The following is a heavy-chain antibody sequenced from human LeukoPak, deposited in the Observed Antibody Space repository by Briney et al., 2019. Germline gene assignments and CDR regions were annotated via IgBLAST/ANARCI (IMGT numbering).Heavy chain of an antibody. J-gene: IGHJ4*02. CDR1: GFTLSNNY. D-gene: IGHD6-19*01. Sequence: GGSLRLSCAASGFTLSNNYMSWVRQAPGTGLEWLSVIYSDGSTKYAGSVKGRVTISRDNSKNALYLQINSLRAEDTAVYFCARALTYSTGWYSFDYWGQGTLVIVPT. CDR2: IYSDGST. V-gene: IGHV3-66*01. CDR3: ARALTYSTGWYSFDY.